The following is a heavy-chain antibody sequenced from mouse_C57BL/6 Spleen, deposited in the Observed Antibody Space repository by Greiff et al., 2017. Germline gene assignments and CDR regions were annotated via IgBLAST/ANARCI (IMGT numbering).Heavy chain of an antibody. J-gene: IGHJ4*01. CDR1: GYTFTSYW. CDR2: IDPSDSYT. V-gene: IGHV1-59*01. Sequence: VQLQQPGAELVRPGTSVKLSCKASGYTFTSYWMHWVKQRPGQGLEWIGVIDPSDSYTNYNQKFKGKATLTVDTSSSTAYMQLSSLTSEDSAVYYCARVYYGNSPYAMDYWGQGTSVTVSS. D-gene: IGHD2-1*01. CDR3: ARVYYGNSPYAMDY.